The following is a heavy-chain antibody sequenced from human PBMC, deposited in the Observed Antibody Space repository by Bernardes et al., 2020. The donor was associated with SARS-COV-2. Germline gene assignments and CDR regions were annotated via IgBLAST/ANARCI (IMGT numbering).Heavy chain of an antibody. CDR3: ARDVGGIDSY. J-gene: IGHJ4*02. CDR2: IDTHGSIT. D-gene: IGHD3-10*01. V-gene: IGHV3-74*01. Sequence: GSLSLSCAASGFTFGSYWMHWVRQAPGKGLFWVSRIDTHGSITNYADSVKGRFTISRDNAKNTLYLQMNGLIPEDTAVYYCARDVGGIDSYWGPGTLITVSS. CDR1: GFTFGSYW.